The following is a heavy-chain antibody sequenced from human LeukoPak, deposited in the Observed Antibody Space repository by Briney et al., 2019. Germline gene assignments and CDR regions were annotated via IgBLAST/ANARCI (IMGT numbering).Heavy chain of an antibody. Sequence: ASVKVSCKASGYTFTDYYMHWVRQAPGQGLEWMGWINPNSGGTHYAQKFQGRVTMTTDTSISTAYMELSSLRSDDTAVYYCAGGMGYSINWYAYWGQGTLVTVSS. CDR1: GYTFTDYY. D-gene: IGHD6-13*01. V-gene: IGHV1-2*02. CDR2: INPNSGGT. J-gene: IGHJ5*01. CDR3: AGGMGYSINWYAY.